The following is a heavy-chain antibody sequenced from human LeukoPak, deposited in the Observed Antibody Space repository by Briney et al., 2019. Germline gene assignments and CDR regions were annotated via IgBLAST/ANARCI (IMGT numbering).Heavy chain of an antibody. CDR2: ITTSGTYI. CDR1: GFTFTRFN. D-gene: IGHD3-10*01. CDR3: ARLVWGNYFDY. J-gene: IGHJ4*02. Sequence: PGGSLRLSCAASGFTFTRFNMNWVRQPPGKGMELVSSITTSGTYIYYADSVKGRFTISRDNAKNSLYLRMNSLRAQDTAVYYCARLVWGNYFDYWGQGTLVTVS. V-gene: IGHV3-21*06.